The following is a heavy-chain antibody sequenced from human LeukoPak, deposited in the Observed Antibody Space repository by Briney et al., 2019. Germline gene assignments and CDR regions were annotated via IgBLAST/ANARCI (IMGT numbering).Heavy chain of an antibody. D-gene: IGHD5-12*01. V-gene: IGHV1-2*02. CDR1: GYTFTGYY. Sequence: ASVKVSCKASGYTFTGYYMHWVRQAPGQGLEWMGWINPNSGGTNYAQKFQGRVTMTRNTSISTAYMELSSLRSEDTAVYYCARGGLRFICSDHWGQGTLVTVSS. J-gene: IGHJ4*02. CDR2: INPNSGGT. CDR3: ARGGLRFICSDH.